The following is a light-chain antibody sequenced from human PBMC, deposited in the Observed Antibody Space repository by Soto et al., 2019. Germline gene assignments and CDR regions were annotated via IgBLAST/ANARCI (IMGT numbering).Light chain of an antibody. V-gene: IGKV3-11*01. Sequence: EIVLTQSPATLSSFPGDRVTLSCRASQAVNTRLAWYQHKPGQAPRLLIYLTSNRAAGIPARFIGSGSGTDFTLTISDVEPADFAVYDCHQRQSWPRTCGQGTKVDIK. CDR1: QAVNTR. CDR3: HQRQSWPRT. J-gene: IGKJ1*01. CDR2: LTS.